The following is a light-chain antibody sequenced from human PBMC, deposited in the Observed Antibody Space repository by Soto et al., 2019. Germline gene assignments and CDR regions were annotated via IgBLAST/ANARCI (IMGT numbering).Light chain of an antibody. CDR1: QGVTTN. CDR2: DVS. J-gene: IGKJ5*01. Sequence: IVMTQSPASLSVSPGERVTLSCRAGQGVTTNFAWYQQKSGQSPRLLIYDVSTRATGVPARFSGTGSETDFTLTISGLQSEDSAVYFCQQYNNWSFSFGQGTRLEIK. V-gene: IGKV3-15*01. CDR3: QQYNNWSFS.